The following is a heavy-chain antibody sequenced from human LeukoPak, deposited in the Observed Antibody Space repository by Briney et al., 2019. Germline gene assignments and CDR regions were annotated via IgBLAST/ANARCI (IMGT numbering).Heavy chain of an antibody. CDR1: GYTFTSYD. V-gene: IGHV1-8*01. D-gene: IGHD1-14*01. Sequence: GASVKVSCKASGYTFTSYDINWVRQATGQGLERMGWMNVNSGNTGYAQKFQGRVTMTRSTSINTAYMELSSLRSDDTAVYYCARGRGSRSFDYWGQGTLVTVSS. J-gene: IGHJ4*02. CDR3: ARGRGSRSFDY. CDR2: MNVNSGNT.